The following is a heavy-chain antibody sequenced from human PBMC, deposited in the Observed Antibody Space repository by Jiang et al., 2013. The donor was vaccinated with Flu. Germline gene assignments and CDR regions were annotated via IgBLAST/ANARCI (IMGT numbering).Heavy chain of an antibody. CDR2: IYPGDSDT. V-gene: IGHV5-51*03. CDR3: VSGYSSGWAPGVADRYYFDY. D-gene: IGHD6-19*01. J-gene: IGHJ4*02. Sequence: GAEVKKPGESLKISCKGSGYSFTSYWIGWVRQMPGKGLEWMGIIYPGDSDTRYSPSFQGQVTISADKSISTAYLQWSSLKASDTAMYYCVSGYSSGWAPGVADRYYFDYWGQGTLVTVSS. CDR1: GYSFTSYW.